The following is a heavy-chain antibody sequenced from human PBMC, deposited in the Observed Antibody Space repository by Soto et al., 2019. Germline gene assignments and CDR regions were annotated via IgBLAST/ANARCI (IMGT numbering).Heavy chain of an antibody. CDR1: GGSSSSGDYY. D-gene: IGHD3-9*01. CDR2: IYYSGST. V-gene: IGHV4-30-4*01. J-gene: IGHJ6*02. Sequence: SEILSLTCTVSGGSSSSGDYYWSWIRQPPGKGLEWIGYIYYSGSTYYNPSLKSRVTISVDTSKNQFSLKLSSVTAADTAVYYCARDEGNRLTSGPNYGMDVWGQGTTVTVSS. CDR3: ARDEGNRLTSGPNYGMDV.